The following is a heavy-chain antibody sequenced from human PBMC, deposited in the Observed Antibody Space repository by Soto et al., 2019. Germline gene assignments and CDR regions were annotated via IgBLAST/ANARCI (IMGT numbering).Heavy chain of an antibody. CDR1: GFTFSSYA. CDR2: ISGSGGST. D-gene: IGHD3-3*01. CDR3: AKEGPDITYYDFWSGPNWFDP. J-gene: IGHJ5*02. Sequence: EVQLLESGGGLVQPGWSLRLSCAASGFTFSSYAMSWVRQAPGKGLEWVSAISGSGGSTYYADSVKGLFTISRDNSKKTLDLQMNSLRAEDTAVYYCAKEGPDITYYDFWSGPNWFDPWGQGTLVTVSS. V-gene: IGHV3-23*01.